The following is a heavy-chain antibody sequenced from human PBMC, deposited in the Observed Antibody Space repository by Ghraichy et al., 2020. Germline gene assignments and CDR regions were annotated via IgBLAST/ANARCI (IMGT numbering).Heavy chain of an antibody. V-gene: IGHV4-34*01. J-gene: IGHJ6*02. Sequence: SETLSLTCAVYGGSFSGYYWSWIRQPPGKGLEWIGEINHSGSTNYNPSLKSRVTISVDTSKNQFSLKLSSVTAADTAVYYCARGGDYSRDVYYYGMDVWGQGTTVTVSS. CDR1: GGSFSGYY. D-gene: IGHD4-11*01. CDR2: INHSGST. CDR3: ARGGDYSRDVYYYGMDV.